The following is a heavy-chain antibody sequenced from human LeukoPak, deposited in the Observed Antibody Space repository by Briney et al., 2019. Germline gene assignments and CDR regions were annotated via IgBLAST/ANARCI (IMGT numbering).Heavy chain of an antibody. V-gene: IGHV4-59*01. D-gene: IGHD1-26*01. CDR2: IYYSGST. J-gene: IGHJ4*02. CDR1: GGSISSYY. Sequence: TSETLSLTCTVSGGSISSYYWGWIRQPPGKGLEWIGYIYYSGSTNYNPSLKSRVTISVDTSKNQFSLKLSSVTAADTAVYYCVSENGSYSYFDYWGQGTLVTVSS. CDR3: VSENGSYSYFDY.